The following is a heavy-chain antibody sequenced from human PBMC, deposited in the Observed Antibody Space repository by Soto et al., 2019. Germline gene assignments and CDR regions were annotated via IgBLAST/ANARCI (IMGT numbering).Heavy chain of an antibody. J-gene: IGHJ4*02. Sequence: ASVKVSCKASGYTFTVYGLHWLRQAPGQRLEWMGWINGGNGNTKYPQKFQGRVSITRDTSANTAYLELSSLISEDTAVYYCARDPVSSFIRGVLDYWGQGTLVTVSS. D-gene: IGHD3-10*01. CDR3: ARDPVSSFIRGVLDY. V-gene: IGHV1-3*01. CDR1: GYTFTVYG. CDR2: INGGNGNT.